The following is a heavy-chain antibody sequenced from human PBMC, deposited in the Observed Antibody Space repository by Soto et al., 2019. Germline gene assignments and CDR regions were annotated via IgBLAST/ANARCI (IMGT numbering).Heavy chain of an antibody. Sequence: PXGSLRLSCAASGFTFSSFWMSWVRQAPGKGLEWVANIKTDGSETHYVDSVKGRFTISRDNPKTSLFLQMNSLRVEDTAVYFCTSDRYLRFYHGPGSYPYYWGQGTPEPVSS. CDR2: IKTDGSET. V-gene: IGHV3-7*03. J-gene: IGHJ4*02. CDR3: TSDRYLRFYHGPGSYPYY. CDR1: GFTFSSFW. D-gene: IGHD3-10*01.